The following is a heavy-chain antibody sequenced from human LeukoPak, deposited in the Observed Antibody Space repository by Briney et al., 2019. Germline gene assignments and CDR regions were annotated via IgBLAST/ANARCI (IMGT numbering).Heavy chain of an antibody. CDR2: ISGSGGST. Sequence: PGGSLRLSCAASGFTFSSYAMSWVRQAPGKGLEWVSAISGSGGSTYYADSVKGRFTISRDNSKNTLYLQMNSLRAEDTAVYYCAKGLLRYFDWLLGPLDYWGQGTLVTVSS. J-gene: IGHJ4*02. V-gene: IGHV3-23*01. CDR1: GFTFSSYA. CDR3: AKGLLRYFDWLLGPLDY. D-gene: IGHD3-9*01.